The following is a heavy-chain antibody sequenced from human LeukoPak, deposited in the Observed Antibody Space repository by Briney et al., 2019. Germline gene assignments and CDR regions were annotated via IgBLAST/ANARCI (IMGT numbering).Heavy chain of an antibody. CDR1: GFIFSNYW. CDR2: IKEDGSEK. V-gene: IGHV3-7*04. Sequence: PGGSLRLSCAASGFIFSNYWMTWVRQAPGKGLEWVANIKEDGSEKYYVDSVKGRFTISGDNAKNSLFLQMNSLRVEDTAVYYCSGGSRFVDYWGQGTLVTVSS. J-gene: IGHJ4*02. D-gene: IGHD3-10*01. CDR3: SGGSRFVDY.